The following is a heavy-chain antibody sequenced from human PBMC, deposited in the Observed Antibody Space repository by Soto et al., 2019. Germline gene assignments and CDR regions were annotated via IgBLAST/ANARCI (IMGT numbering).Heavy chain of an antibody. CDR2: INHSGST. V-gene: IGHV4-34*01. Sequence: SETLSLTCAVYGGSFSGYYWSWVRQPPGKGLEWIGEINHSGSTNYNPSLKSRVTISVDTSKNQFSLKLSSVTAADTAVYYCARGPRALSYWGQGTLVTVSS. CDR3: ARGPRALSY. CDR1: GGSFSGYY. J-gene: IGHJ4*02.